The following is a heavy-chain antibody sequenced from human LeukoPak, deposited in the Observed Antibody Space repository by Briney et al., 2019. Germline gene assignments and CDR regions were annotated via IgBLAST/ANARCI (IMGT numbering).Heavy chain of an antibody. Sequence: ASVKVSCKASGGTFSSYAISWVRQAPGQGLEWMGWINPNSGGTNYAQKFQGRVTMTRDTSISTAYMELSRLRSDDTAVYYCARDQDGYLGYWGQGTLVTVSS. CDR1: GGTFSSYA. J-gene: IGHJ4*02. CDR3: ARDQDGYLGY. V-gene: IGHV1-2*02. CDR2: INPNSGGT. D-gene: IGHD2-15*01.